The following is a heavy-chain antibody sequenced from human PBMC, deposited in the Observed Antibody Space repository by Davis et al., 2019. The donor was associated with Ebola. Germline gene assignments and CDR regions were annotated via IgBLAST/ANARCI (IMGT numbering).Heavy chain of an antibody. CDR3: ARRIAVAGWGIDY. J-gene: IGHJ4*02. CDR1: GYSFTSYW. Sequence: GESLKISCQGSGYSFTSYWISWVRQLPGKGLEWMGRIDPSDSHTIYSPSFEGHVTISTDKSITTAYLQWSSLKASDTAMYYCARRIAVAGWGIDYWGQGTLVTVSS. V-gene: IGHV5-10-1*01. CDR2: IDPSDSHT. D-gene: IGHD6-19*01.